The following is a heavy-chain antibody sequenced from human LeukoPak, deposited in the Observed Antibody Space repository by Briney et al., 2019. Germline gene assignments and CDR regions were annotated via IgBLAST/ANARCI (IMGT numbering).Heavy chain of an antibody. D-gene: IGHD2-2*01. CDR1: GFTFSSYW. J-gene: IGHJ5*02. V-gene: IGHV3-23*01. CDR3: AKDKIVVVPAAIVPWFDP. Sequence: GGSLRLSCAASGFTFSSYWMSWVRQAPGKGLEWVSAISGSGGSTYYADSVKGRFTISRDNSKNTLYLQMNSLRAEDTAVYYCAKDKIVVVPAAIVPWFDPWGQGTLVTVSS. CDR2: ISGSGGST.